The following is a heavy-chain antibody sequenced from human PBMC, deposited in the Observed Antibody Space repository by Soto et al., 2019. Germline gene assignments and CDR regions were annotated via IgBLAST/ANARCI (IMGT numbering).Heavy chain of an antibody. Sequence: GGSLRLSCAASGFTFSSYAMSWVRQAPGKGLEWVAVIWYDGSNKYYADSVKGRFTISRDNSKNTLYLQMNSLRAEDTAVYYCARDSVGDKWYSRFDPWGQGTLVTVSS. CDR3: ARDSVGDKWYSRFDP. D-gene: IGHD2-15*01. CDR2: IWYDGSNK. V-gene: IGHV3-33*08. J-gene: IGHJ5*02. CDR1: GFTFSSYA.